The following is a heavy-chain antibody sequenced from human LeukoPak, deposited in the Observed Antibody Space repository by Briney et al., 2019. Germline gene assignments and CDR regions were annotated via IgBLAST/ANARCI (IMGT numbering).Heavy chain of an antibody. D-gene: IGHD1-26*01. V-gene: IGHV3-30*03. Sequence: QPGGSLRLSCAASGFTVSSKYMSWVRQAPGKGLEWVAVISYDGSNKYYADSVKGRFTISRDNSKNTLYLQMNSLRAEDTAVYYCARDLKALLAVGATWSFDYWGQGTLVTVSS. CDR3: ARDLKALLAVGATWSFDY. CDR2: ISYDGSNK. J-gene: IGHJ4*02. CDR1: GFTVSSKY.